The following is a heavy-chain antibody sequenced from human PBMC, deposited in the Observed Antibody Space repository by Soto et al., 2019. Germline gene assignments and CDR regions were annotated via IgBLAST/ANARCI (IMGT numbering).Heavy chain of an antibody. V-gene: IGHV3-73*02. D-gene: IGHD1-26*01. J-gene: IGHJ5*02. CDR3: ITPRGRPSPAAA. CDR2: IDRKTYNYAT. CDR1: GFTFSDIA. Sequence: EVQLVEAGGGLVQPGGSLKLSCAASGFTFSDIAMHWVRQASGKGLEWVGHIDRKTYNYATTYGASVKGRFTIARHDSKNTMYLEMNSQKSEDTAMYYCITPRGRPSPAAALGEGTLVTVSS.